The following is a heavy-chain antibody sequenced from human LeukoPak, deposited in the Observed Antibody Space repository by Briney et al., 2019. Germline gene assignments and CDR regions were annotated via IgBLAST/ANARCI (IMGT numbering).Heavy chain of an antibody. V-gene: IGHV3-23*01. D-gene: IGHD3-10*01. CDR2: ISGSGSRT. Sequence: GGSLRLSCRVSGLIFGAYAMTWVRQPPGKGLEWVSTISGSGSRTYYAESVKGRFTISRDNSGTTLYLQMNSLRVEDTAEYYCAKHPTMIRGVDDGLDLWGQGTLVTVSS. J-gene: IGHJ3*01. CDR1: GLIFGAYA. CDR3: AKHPTMIRGVDDGLDL.